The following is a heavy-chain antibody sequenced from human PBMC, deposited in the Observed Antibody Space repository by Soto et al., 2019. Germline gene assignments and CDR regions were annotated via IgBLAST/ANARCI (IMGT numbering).Heavy chain of an antibody. V-gene: IGHV1-69*02. CDR3: ARGEKGTWTPWFDP. CDR2: IIPVLGIA. J-gene: IGHJ5*02. Sequence: GASVKVSCKASGGTFSSYTISWVRQAPGQGLEWMGRIIPVLGIANYAQKFQGRVAITADKSTSTAYMELSSLRSEDTAVYYCARGEKGTWTPWFDPWGQGPLVTVSS. D-gene: IGHD3-10*01. CDR1: GGTFSSYT.